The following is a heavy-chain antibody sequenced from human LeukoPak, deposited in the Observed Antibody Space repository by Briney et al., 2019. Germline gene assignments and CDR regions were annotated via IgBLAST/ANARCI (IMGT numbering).Heavy chain of an antibody. CDR3: ARGRYCSSTSCLINYYYYYDMDV. J-gene: IGHJ6*01. V-gene: IGHV1-8*01. CDR1: GYTFTSYD. Sequence: GASVKVSCKASGYTFTSYDINWVRQATGQGLEWMGWMNPNSGKTDYAHKFQGRVTMTRQTSITTAYTQLSSLRSEDTAVSSCARGRYCSSTSCLINYYYYYDMDVWGQGATVTSSS. D-gene: IGHD2-2*01. CDR2: MNPNSGKT.